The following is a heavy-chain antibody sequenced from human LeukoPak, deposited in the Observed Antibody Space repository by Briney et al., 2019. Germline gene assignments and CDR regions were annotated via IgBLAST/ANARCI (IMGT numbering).Heavy chain of an antibody. V-gene: IGHV3-72*01. D-gene: IGHD1-26*01. CDR3: ANSGSYSPIDY. J-gene: IGHJ4*02. CDR2: IRKRTNSYST. Sequence: PGGSLRLSCAASGFAFSDHYMDWVGQAPEKGLEWVGRIRKRTNSYSTEYAASVKGRFTISRDDSKNSLYLQMNSLQTEDTAVYYCANSGSYSPIDYWGQGTLVTVSS. CDR1: GFAFSDHY.